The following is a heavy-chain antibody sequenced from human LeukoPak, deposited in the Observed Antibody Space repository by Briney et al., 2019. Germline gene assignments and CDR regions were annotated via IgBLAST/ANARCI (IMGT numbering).Heavy chain of an antibody. Sequence: GESLKISCKGSGYSFTSYWIGWVRQMPGKGLEWMGIIYLGDSDTRYSPSFQGQVTISADKSISTAYLQWSSLKASDTAMYYCARWTDIVVVPAAGHYGMDVWGQGTTVTVSS. V-gene: IGHV5-51*01. CDR2: IYLGDSDT. J-gene: IGHJ6*02. CDR3: ARWTDIVVVPAAGHYGMDV. D-gene: IGHD2-2*01. CDR1: GYSFTSYW.